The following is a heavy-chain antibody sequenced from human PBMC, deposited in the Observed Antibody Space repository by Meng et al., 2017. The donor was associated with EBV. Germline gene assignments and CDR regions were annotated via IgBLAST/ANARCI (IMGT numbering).Heavy chain of an antibody. CDR2: IYWDDDK. V-gene: IGHV2-5*02. CDR1: GFSLSTSGVG. Sequence: QTPLKESGPTLAKPTQTPPLTRPFAGFSLSTSGVGVGWIRQPPGKALEWLALIYWDDDKRYSPSLKSRLTITKDTSKNQVVLTMTNMDPVDTATYYCAHRRDEYSSSWYGWFDPWGQGTLVTVSS. J-gene: IGHJ5*02. CDR3: AHRRDEYSSSWYGWFDP. D-gene: IGHD6-13*01.